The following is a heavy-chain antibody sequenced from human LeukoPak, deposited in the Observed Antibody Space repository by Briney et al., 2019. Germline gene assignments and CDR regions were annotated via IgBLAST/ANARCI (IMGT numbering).Heavy chain of an antibody. V-gene: IGHV4-39*01. D-gene: IGHD3-10*01. CDR3: ARHSVEDYYGAGSYLDY. J-gene: IGHJ4*02. CDR1: GGSISSSSYY. Sequence: SETLSLTCTVSGGSISSSSYYWGWIRQPPGKGLEWIGNIYYSGNTFYNPSLKSRVTISVDTSKNQFSLKLSSVTAADTAVYSCARHSVEDYYGAGSYLDYWGQGTLVTVSS. CDR2: IYYSGNT.